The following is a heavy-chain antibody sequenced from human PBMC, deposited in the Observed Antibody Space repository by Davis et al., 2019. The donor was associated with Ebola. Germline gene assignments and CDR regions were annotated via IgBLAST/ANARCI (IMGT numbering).Heavy chain of an antibody. D-gene: IGHD6-19*01. CDR3: AKVGAVAATGWFDP. V-gene: IGHV4-59*01. Sequence: PSETLSLTCTVSGGSISSYYWSWIRQPPGKGLEWIGYIYYSGSTNYNPSLKSRVTISVDTSKNQFSLKLSSVTAADTAVYYCAKVGAVAATGWFDPWGQGTLVTVSS. CDR1: GGSISSYY. CDR2: IYYSGST. J-gene: IGHJ5*02.